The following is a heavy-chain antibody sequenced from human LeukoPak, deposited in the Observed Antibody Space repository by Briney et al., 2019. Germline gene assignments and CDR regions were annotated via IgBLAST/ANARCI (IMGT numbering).Heavy chain of an antibody. J-gene: IGHJ5*02. CDR2: IDASGGAT. Sequence: PGESLRLSCAASGFTFSNYAMYWVRHAPGKGLEWVSSIDASGGATYYADSVKGLFTISRDNSKNTFYPQMNSLRAEDTAVYSCAKGSGSGWYGWFAPWGQGTLVTVSS. D-gene: IGHD6-19*01. CDR3: AKGSGSGWYGWFAP. CDR1: GFTFSNYA. V-gene: IGHV3-23*01.